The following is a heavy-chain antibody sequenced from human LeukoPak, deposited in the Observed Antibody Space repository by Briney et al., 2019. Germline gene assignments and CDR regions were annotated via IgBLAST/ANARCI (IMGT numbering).Heavy chain of an antibody. Sequence: GGSLRLSCVASGFTFSDYYIAWIRQAPGKVLDWDSYITNLGDGIYYADSVKGRFTMSRDNAKNSLYLQMNSLRAEDSAVYYCALSSINPSYYYGVEVWGQGTTVSVSS. CDR1: GFTFSDYY. V-gene: IGHV3-11*01. CDR3: ALSSINPSYYYGVEV. CDR2: ITNLGDGI. J-gene: IGHJ6*02. D-gene: IGHD2-2*01.